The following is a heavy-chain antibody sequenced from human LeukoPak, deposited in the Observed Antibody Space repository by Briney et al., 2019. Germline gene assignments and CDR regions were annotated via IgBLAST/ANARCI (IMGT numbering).Heavy chain of an antibody. CDR2: INHSGST. CDR1: GGSFSGYY. Sequence: PSETLSLTCAVYGGSFSGYYWSWIRQPPGKGLEWIGEINHSGSTNYNPSLKSRVTISVDTSKNQFSLKLSSVTAADTAVYYCARAIRGEGMDVWGQGATVTVSS. V-gene: IGHV4-34*01. D-gene: IGHD3-10*01. CDR3: ARAIRGEGMDV. J-gene: IGHJ6*02.